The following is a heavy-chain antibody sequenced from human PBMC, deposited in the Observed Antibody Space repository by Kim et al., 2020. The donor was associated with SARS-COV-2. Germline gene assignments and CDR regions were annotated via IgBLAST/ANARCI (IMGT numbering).Heavy chain of an antibody. Sequence: PSFQGHVTISADKSISTAYLQWSSLKASDTAMYYCARHLTAAAGPGWFDPWGQGTLVTVSS. V-gene: IGHV5-10-1*01. D-gene: IGHD6-13*01. J-gene: IGHJ5*02. CDR3: ARHLTAAAGPGWFDP.